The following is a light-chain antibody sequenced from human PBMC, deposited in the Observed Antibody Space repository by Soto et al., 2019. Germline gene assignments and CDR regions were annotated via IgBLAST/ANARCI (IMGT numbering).Light chain of an antibody. Sequence: EIVMTQSPATLSVSPWERATLSCSASQSVNTNLAWYQQKPGQAPSLLIYGASTSAPGIPARFSGSGSGTEFTLTVSSLQSEDFAIYDCQQYNHWPPWLTFGGGTKVEVK. J-gene: IGKJ4*01. V-gene: IGKV3-15*01. CDR2: GAS. CDR3: QQYNHWPPWLT. CDR1: QSVNTN.